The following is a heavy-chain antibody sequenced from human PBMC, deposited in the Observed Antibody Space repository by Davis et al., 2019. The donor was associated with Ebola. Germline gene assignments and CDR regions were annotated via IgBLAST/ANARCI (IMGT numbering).Heavy chain of an antibody. D-gene: IGHD2-15*01. CDR1: GFTFSDYY. V-gene: IGHV3-53*01. CDR3: ARDPRYCSGGSCYPRGYGMDV. CDR2: IYSGGST. J-gene: IGHJ6*02. Sequence: GESLKISCAASGFTFSDYYMSWVRQAPGKGLEWVSVIYSGGSTYYADSVKGRFTISRDNSKNTLYLQMNSLRAEDTAVYYCARDPRYCSGGSCYPRGYGMDVWGQGTTVTVSS.